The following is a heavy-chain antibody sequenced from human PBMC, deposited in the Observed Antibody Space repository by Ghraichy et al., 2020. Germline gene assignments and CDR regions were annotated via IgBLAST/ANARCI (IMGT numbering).Heavy chain of an antibody. CDR2: ISGSSGTT. J-gene: IGHJ6*02. CDR1: GFTFRTYS. V-gene: IGHV3-48*02. CDR3: ARDYGGGIDV. Sequence: GGSLRLSCGASGFTFRTYSMSWVRQAPGKGLEWVSYISGSSGTTHYGDSVKGRFTISRDNAKNTLDLQMNRLRDDDTAVYYCARDYGGGIDVWGQGTTVTVSS. D-gene: IGHD3-16*01.